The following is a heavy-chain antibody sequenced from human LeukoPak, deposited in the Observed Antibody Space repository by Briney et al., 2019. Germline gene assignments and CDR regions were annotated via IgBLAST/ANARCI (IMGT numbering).Heavy chain of an antibody. CDR2: IYYSGST. Sequence: SETLSLTCTVSGGSISSYYWSWIRQPPGKGLEWIGYIYYSGSTNYNPSLKSRVTISVDTSKNQFSLKLSSVTAADTAVYYCATFIAAAGAPRCFDLWGRGTLVTVSS. V-gene: IGHV4-59*01. J-gene: IGHJ2*01. CDR1: GGSISSYY. CDR3: ATFIAAAGAPRCFDL. D-gene: IGHD6-13*01.